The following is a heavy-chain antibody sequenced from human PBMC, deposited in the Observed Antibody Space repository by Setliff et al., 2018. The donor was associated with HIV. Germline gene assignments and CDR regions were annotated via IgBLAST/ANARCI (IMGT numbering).Heavy chain of an antibody. CDR3: AYSGRQLRGPYFDF. CDR2: IYWNNNK. J-gene: IGHJ4*02. V-gene: IGHV2-5*01. Sequence: SGPTLVNPTQTLTLTCTFSGFSLSTSGVGVGWIRQPPGRALEWLALIYWNNNKHYSTSLKTRLTVTKDTSKNRVVFTMTNMGPVDTATYYCAYSGRQLRGPYFDFWGQGTPVTVSS. D-gene: IGHD1-1*01. CDR1: GFSLSTSGVG.